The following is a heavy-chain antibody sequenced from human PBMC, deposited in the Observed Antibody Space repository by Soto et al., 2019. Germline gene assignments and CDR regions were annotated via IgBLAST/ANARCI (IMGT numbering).Heavy chain of an antibody. J-gene: IGHJ5*02. CDR2: TYYRSKWYN. V-gene: IGHV6-1*01. CDR3: ARGPSHVDPPKPHNWFHP. D-gene: IGHD3-16*01. Sequence: SQTLSLTCAISGDSVSSNSAAWDWIRQSPSRGLEWLGRTYYRSKWYNDYAVSVKSRITINPDTSKNQFSLQLNSVTPEDTAVYYCARGPSHVDPPKPHNWFHPWGQGSPVTVSS. CDR1: GDSVSSNSAA.